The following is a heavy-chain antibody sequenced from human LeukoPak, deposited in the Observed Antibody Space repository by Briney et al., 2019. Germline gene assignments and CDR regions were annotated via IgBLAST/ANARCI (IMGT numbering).Heavy chain of an antibody. CDR2: INPNSGGT. CDR3: ARGYYYDSSGEDY. J-gene: IGHJ4*02. V-gene: IGHV1-2*02. D-gene: IGHD3-22*01. Sequence: ASVKVSCKASGYTFTGYYMHWVRQAPGQGLEWMGWINPNSGGTNYAQKFQGRVTMTRDTSISTAYMELSRLRSDDTAVYYCARGYYYDSSGEDYWGQGTLVTVSS. CDR1: GYTFTGYY.